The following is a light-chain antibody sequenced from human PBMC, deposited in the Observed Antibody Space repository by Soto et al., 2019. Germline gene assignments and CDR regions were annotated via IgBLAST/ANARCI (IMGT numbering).Light chain of an antibody. V-gene: IGKV3-20*01. CDR1: QSVNSNY. Sequence: EIVLTQSPGTLSLSPGERATLSCRASQSVNSNYLARYQQKPGQGPRLLMYGASSKATGIPDRFSGSGSGTDFTLTISRLEPEDLAVYYCQQYDNSPRPFGQGTKVEIK. J-gene: IGKJ1*01. CDR3: QQYDNSPRP. CDR2: GAS.